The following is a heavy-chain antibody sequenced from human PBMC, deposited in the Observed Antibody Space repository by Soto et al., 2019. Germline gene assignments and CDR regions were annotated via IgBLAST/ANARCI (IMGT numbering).Heavy chain of an antibody. D-gene: IGHD2-15*01. CDR2: IYYSGST. V-gene: IGHV4-59*01. Sequence: QVQLQESGPGLVKPSETLSLTCTVSGGSISSYYWSWIRQPPGKGLEWIGYIYYSGSTNYNPSLKSRVTISVDTSKNQFSLKLSSVTAADTAVYYCARGVARDYYYYMDVWGKGTTVTVSS. CDR1: GGSISSYY. CDR3: ARGVARDYYYYMDV. J-gene: IGHJ6*03.